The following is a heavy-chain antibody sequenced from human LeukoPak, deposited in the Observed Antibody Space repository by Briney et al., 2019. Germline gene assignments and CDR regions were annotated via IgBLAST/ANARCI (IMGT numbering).Heavy chain of an antibody. D-gene: IGHD2-2*01. V-gene: IGHV3-30*02. CDR2: IRYDGSNK. CDR1: GFTFSSYG. CDR3: AKDKPPGYFDY. J-gene: IGHJ4*02. Sequence: GGSLRLSCAASGFTFSSYGMHWVRQAPGKGLEWVAFIRYDGSNKYYADSLKGRFTISRDNSKNTLYLKMNSLRAEDTAVYYCAKDKPPGYFDYWGQGTLVTVSS.